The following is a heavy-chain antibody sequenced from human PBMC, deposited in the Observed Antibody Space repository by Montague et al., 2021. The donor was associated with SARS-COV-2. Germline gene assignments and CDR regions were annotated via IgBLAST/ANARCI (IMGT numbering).Heavy chain of an antibody. CDR3: ARGATRTFDY. J-gene: IGHJ4*02. V-gene: IGHV4-59*01. CDR2: IFSRGTT. Sequence: SETLSLTCTVSGDSMTYFYWSWIRQTSEKGLEWIGYIFSRGTTKYNPSLESRVTITVDTSKDQFYLKLNSVTAADTAVYYCARGATRTFDYWGQGTRVTVSS. D-gene: IGHD1-1*01. CDR1: GDSMTYFY.